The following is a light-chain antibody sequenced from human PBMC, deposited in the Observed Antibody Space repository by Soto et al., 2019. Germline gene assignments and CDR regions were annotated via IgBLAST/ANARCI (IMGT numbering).Light chain of an antibody. Sequence: DIQMTQSPSTLSASVGDRVTITCRASQSIGRWLAWYQQKPGKAPKLLIYKASSLESGVPSRFSGSGSGTEFTLTISSLQPDDFATYYCQQYYNLWTFDQGTKVEIK. CDR3: QQYYNLWT. CDR2: KAS. J-gene: IGKJ1*01. CDR1: QSIGRW. V-gene: IGKV1-5*03.